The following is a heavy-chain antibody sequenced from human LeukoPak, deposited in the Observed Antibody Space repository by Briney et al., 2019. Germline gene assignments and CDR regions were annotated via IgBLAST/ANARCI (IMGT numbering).Heavy chain of an antibody. J-gene: IGHJ4*02. CDR2: IYYSGST. D-gene: IGHD5-12*01. CDR1: GGSISSSSYY. V-gene: IGHV4-39*01. Sequence: SETLSLTCTVSGGSISSSSYYWGWIRQPPGKGLEWIGSIYYSGSTYYNPSLKSRVTISVDTSKNQFSLKLSSVTAADTAVYYCARVPYHTDIVATIPYYFDYWGQGTLVTVSS. CDR3: ARVPYHTDIVATIPYYFDY.